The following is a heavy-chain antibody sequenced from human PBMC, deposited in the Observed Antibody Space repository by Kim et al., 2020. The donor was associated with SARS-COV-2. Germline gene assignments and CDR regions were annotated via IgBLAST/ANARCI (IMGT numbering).Heavy chain of an antibody. J-gene: IGHJ4*02. CDR2: INHSGST. D-gene: IGHD6-13*01. CDR3: ARGRRGYSSSWFSPVYQFDY. V-gene: IGHV4-34*01. Sequence: SETLSLTCAVYGGSFSGYYWSWIRQPPGKGLEWIGEINHSGSTNYNPSLKSRVTISVDTSKNQFSLKLSSVTAADTAVYYCARGRRGYSSSWFSPVYQFDYWGQGTLVTVSS. CDR1: GGSFSGYY.